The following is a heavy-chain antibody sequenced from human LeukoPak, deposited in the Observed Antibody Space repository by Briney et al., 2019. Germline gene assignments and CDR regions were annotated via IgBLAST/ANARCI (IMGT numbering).Heavy chain of an antibody. D-gene: IGHD3-22*01. CDR3: ARERWLYGYYFDY. V-gene: IGHV1-3*03. Sequence: ASVKVSCKASGYTFTSYAMHWVRQAPGQRLEWMGWINAGNGNTKYSQEFQGRVTITRDTSASTAYMELSSLSSEDMAVYYCARERWLYGYYFDYWGQGTLVTVSS. CDR2: INAGNGNT. J-gene: IGHJ4*02. CDR1: GYTFTSYA.